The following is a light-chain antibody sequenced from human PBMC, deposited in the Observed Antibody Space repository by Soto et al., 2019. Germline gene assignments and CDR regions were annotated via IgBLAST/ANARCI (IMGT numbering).Light chain of an antibody. CDR1: NSDGGGYNY. CDR3: SSYTSSSTLYV. J-gene: IGLJ1*01. V-gene: IGLV2-14*01. Sequence: QSALTQPASVSGSPGQSITISCTGYNSDGGGYNYVSWYVQHPGKAPKLMIYDVSNRPSGVSNRFSGSKSGNTASLTISGLQAEHEADYYCSSYTSSSTLYVFGTGPKLTVL. CDR2: DVS.